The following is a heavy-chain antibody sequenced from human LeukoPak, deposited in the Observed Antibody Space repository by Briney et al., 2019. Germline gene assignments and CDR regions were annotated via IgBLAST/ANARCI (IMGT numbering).Heavy chain of an antibody. CDR1: GFTVSSNY. CDR2: ISSSGSTI. J-gene: IGHJ4*02. CDR3: AKSPGYDDSVYRPLDY. Sequence: PGGSLRLSCAASGFTVSSNYMSWVRQAPGKGLEWVSYISSSGSTIYYADSVKGRFTISRDNAKNSLYLQMNSLRAEDTAVYYCAKSPGYDDSVYRPLDYWGQGTLVTVSS. V-gene: IGHV3-11*04. D-gene: IGHD3-22*01.